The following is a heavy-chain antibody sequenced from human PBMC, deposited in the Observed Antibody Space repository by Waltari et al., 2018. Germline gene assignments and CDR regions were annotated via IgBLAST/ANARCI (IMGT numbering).Heavy chain of an antibody. CDR3: AKDMGIVATMVDS. CDR1: GFTFEKYA. J-gene: IGHJ4*02. Sequence: EVQLVESGGGLVQPGRSLRLSCAASGFTFEKYAMHWVRQAPGKGLEWVSGISWNSGSIGYVDSVKGRFTISRDNAKNSLNLQMNSLRAEDTAFYYCAKDMGIVATMVDSWGQGTLVTVSS. CDR2: ISWNSGSI. D-gene: IGHD5-12*01. V-gene: IGHV3-9*01.